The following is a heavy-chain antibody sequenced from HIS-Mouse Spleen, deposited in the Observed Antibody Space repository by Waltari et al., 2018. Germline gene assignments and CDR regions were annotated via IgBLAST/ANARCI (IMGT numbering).Heavy chain of an antibody. D-gene: IGHD6-19*01. V-gene: IGHV3-21*01. Sequence: GFTFSSYSMNWVRQAPGKGLEWVSSISSSSSYIYYADSVKGRFTISRDNAKNSLYLQMNSLRAEDTAVYYCARDRGQWLANDAFDIWGQGTMVTVAS. CDR2: ISSSSSYI. J-gene: IGHJ3*02. CDR1: GFTFSSYS. CDR3: ARDRGQWLANDAFDI.